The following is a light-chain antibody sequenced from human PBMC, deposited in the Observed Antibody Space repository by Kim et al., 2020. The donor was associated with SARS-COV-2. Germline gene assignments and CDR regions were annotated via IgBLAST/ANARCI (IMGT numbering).Light chain of an antibody. CDR3: QQYNNWPPDT. Sequence: EIVMTQSPATLSVSPGERATLPCRASQGVSSNLAWYQQKPGQAPRLLIYGASTRATGIPARFSGSGSGTEFTLTISSLQSEDFAVYYCQQYNNWPPDTFGQGTKLEI. CDR2: GAS. V-gene: IGKV3-15*01. CDR1: QGVSSN. J-gene: IGKJ2*01.